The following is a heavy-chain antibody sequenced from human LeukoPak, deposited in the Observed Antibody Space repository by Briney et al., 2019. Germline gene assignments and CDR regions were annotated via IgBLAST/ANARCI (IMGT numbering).Heavy chain of an antibody. V-gene: IGHV3-30*18. CDR1: GVTFSRYG. D-gene: IGHD6-13*01. CDR2: ISYDGSNK. CDR3: ANGGDSSSWSTVDY. J-gene: IGHJ4*02. Sequence: GGTLRLSCAASGVTFSRYGMHGVRQAPGKGLEGVAVISYDGSNKYYADSVKGRFTISRDNSKNTLYLQMNSLRAEDTAVYYCANGGDSSSWSTVDYWGQGTLVTVSS.